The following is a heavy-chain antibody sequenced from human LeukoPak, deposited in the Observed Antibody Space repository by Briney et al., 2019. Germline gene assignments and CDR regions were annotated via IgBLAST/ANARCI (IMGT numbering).Heavy chain of an antibody. CDR1: GFTFSSYS. CDR2: IHSGSSII. V-gene: IGHV3-48*01. Sequence: GGSLRLSCAASGFTFSSYSMNWVRQAPGKGLEGVSYIHSGSSIIYYADSVKGRFTISRDNAKNSLYLQMDSLTAEDTAVYYCARRIEYWGQGTLVTVSS. J-gene: IGHJ4*02. CDR3: ARRIEY.